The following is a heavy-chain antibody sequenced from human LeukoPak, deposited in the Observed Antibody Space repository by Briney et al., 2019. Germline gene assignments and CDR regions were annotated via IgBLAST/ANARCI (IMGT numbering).Heavy chain of an antibody. V-gene: IGHV4-34*01. D-gene: IGHD6-13*01. CDR3: ARDWYAFDI. Sequence: SETLSLTCAVYGGSFSGYYWSWIRQPPGKGLEWIGEINHSGSTNYNPSLKSRVTISVDTSKNQFSLKLSSVTAADTAVYYCARDWYAFDIWGQGTMVTVSS. J-gene: IGHJ3*02. CDR2: INHSGST. CDR1: GGSFSGYY.